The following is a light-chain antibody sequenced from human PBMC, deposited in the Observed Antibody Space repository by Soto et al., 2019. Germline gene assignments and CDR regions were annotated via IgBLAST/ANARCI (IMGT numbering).Light chain of an antibody. CDR2: GAS. J-gene: IGKJ1*01. CDR1: QSVSTN. CDR3: QQYNNWPPWT. V-gene: IGKV3-15*01. Sequence: EIVMTQSPATLSVSPGERATLSCSASQSVSTNLAWYQQKPGQAPRLLFYGASTRASGIPARFSGSGSGTEFTLTIRSLQSEDFAVYYCQQYNNWPPWTFGQGTKVEIK.